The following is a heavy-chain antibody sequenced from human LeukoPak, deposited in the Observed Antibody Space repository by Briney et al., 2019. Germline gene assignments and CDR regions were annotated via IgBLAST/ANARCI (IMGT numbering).Heavy chain of an antibody. V-gene: IGHV3-21*01. CDR3: AKAEPPRDGYNNFDY. Sequence: PGGSLRLSCAASGFTFSTYSMNWVRQAPGKGLEWVSSISSSSNYIYYADSVKGRFTISRDNAKNSLYLQMNSLRAEDTAVYYCAKAEPPRDGYNNFDYWGQGTLVTVSS. CDR1: GFTFSTYS. J-gene: IGHJ4*02. CDR2: ISSSSNYI. D-gene: IGHD5-24*01.